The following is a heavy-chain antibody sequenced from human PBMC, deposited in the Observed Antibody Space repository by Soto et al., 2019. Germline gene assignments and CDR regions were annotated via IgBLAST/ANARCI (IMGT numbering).Heavy chain of an antibody. CDR1: GFTVSSNY. Sequence: EVQLVESGGGLVQPGGSLRLSCAASGFTVSSNYMSWVRQAPGKGLEWVSVIYSGGSTYYADSVRGRLTISRDNSKNPLNLQINSLRAEDTAVYYCARAGRIAAAGTGVDYWGQGTLVTVSS. CDR2: IYSGGST. J-gene: IGHJ4*02. D-gene: IGHD6-13*01. V-gene: IGHV3-66*01. CDR3: ARAGRIAAAGTGVDY.